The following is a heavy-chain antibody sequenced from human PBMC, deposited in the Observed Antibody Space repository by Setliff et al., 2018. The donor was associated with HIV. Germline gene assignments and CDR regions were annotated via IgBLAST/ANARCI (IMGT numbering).Heavy chain of an antibody. D-gene: IGHD6-6*01. J-gene: IGHJ6*02. CDR2: IEQDGSEK. V-gene: IGHV3-7*01. CDR3: ARDFYSSTSGAVPD. Sequence: PGGSLRLSCAASGFSLSYYRMNWVRQAPGKGLEWVANIEQDGSEKYYVDSVKGRFTISRDNSKNTLYLQMNNLRVEDTAVYYCARDFYSSTSGAVPDWGQGTAVTVSS. CDR1: GFSLSYYR.